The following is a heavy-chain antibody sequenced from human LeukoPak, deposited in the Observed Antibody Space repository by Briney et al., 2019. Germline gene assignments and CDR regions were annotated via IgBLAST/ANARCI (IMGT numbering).Heavy chain of an antibody. J-gene: IGHJ3*02. D-gene: IGHD3-16*01. CDR1: GFTFSSYS. V-gene: IGHV3-21*01. CDR3: ARDELRGGTDAFDI. Sequence: PGGSLRLSCAASGFTFSSYSMNWVRQAPGKGLEWVSSISSSSSYIYYADSVKGRFTISRDNAKNSLYLQMNSLRAEDTAVHYCARDELRGGTDAFDIWGQGTMVTVSS. CDR2: ISSSSSYI.